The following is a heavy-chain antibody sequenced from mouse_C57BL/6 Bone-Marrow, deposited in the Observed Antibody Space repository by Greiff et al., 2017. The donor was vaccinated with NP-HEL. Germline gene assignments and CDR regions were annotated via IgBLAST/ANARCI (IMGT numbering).Heavy chain of an antibody. D-gene: IGHD1-1*01. J-gene: IGHJ1*03. CDR1: GFTFSDYG. V-gene: IGHV5-17*01. CDR2: ISSGSSTI. CDR3: ARRDYGGSFWWFDV. Sequence: VQLKESGGGLVKPGGSLKLSCAASGFTFSDYGMHWVRQAPEKGLEWVAYISSGSSTIYYADTVKGRFTISRDNAKNTLFLQMTSLRSEDTAMYYCARRDYGGSFWWFDVWGTGTTVTVSS.